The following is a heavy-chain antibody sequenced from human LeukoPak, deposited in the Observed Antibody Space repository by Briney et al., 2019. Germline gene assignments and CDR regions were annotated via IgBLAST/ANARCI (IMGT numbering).Heavy chain of an antibody. CDR1: GYTFTGYY. J-gene: IGHJ5*02. Sequence: ASVKVSCKPSGYTFTGYYMHWVRQAPGQGLEWMGRIYPNSGGTNYAQKFQGRVTMTRDTSISTAYMELSSLRSDDTALYYCATGYGDNSNWFDPWGQGTRATVSS. D-gene: IGHD4-23*01. V-gene: IGHV1-2*06. CDR3: ATGYGDNSNWFDP. CDR2: IYPNSGGT.